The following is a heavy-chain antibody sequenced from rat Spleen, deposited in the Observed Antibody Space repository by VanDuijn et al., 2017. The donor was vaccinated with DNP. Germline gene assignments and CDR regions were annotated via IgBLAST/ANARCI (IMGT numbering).Heavy chain of an antibody. Sequence: EVKLIESGGGLVQPGNSLKLSCAASGFNFNDYWMGWVRPAPGQGLEWIGQINEDITTISFSPSFKDKFTISRSNAQNTLFLQMSKLGSEDTAIYYCAKGPNYGGWSDYFDYWGQGVMVTVSS. J-gene: IGHJ2*01. CDR2: INEDITTI. CDR1: GFNFNDYW. CDR3: AKGPNYGGWSDYFDY. D-gene: IGHD1-11*01. V-gene: IGHV4-2*01.